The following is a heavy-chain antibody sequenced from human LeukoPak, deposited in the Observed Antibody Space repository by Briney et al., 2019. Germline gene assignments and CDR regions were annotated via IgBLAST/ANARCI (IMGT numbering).Heavy chain of an antibody. D-gene: IGHD4-11*01. V-gene: IGHV4-4*08. CDR2: IYSSGYS. CDR1: GCSISGYY. CDR3: AGNDYGNYDFDY. J-gene: IGHJ4*02. Sequence: SETLSLTCTVSGCSISGYYWSWIRQPPGKGLEWIGHIYSSGYSSYNPSLKSRVTMSVDTSKNHFSLKVTSVTAADTAMYYCAGNDYGNYDFDYWGQGTLVTVSS.